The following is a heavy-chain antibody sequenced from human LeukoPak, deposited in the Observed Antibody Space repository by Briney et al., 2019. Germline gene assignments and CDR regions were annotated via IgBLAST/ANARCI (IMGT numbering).Heavy chain of an antibody. CDR1: GLTFSNAW. Sequence: GGSLRLSCAASGLTFSNAWMSWVRQAPGKGLEWVGRIKSKTDGGIIDCAAPVQGRFTISRDDSKNTLYLQMNSLRTEDTAVYYCSNIYSYGLHGMDVWGQGTTVTVSS. J-gene: IGHJ6*02. CDR2: IKSKTDGGII. D-gene: IGHD5-18*01. V-gene: IGHV3-15*01. CDR3: SNIYSYGLHGMDV.